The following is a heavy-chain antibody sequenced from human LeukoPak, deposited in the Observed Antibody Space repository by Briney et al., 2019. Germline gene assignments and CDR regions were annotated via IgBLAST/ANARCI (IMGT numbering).Heavy chain of an antibody. D-gene: IGHD4-17*01. J-gene: IGHJ3*02. CDR2: LDPEDGEA. CDR1: GYTLSDLA. CDR3: ATRNFGDYGAFDI. Sequence: VASVKVSCKISGYTLSDLAMHWVRQAPGKGLEWMGGLDPEDGEAIYAQPLQGRVTMTEDTSSDTAYMVLSSLRSEDTAVYCCATRNFGDYGAFDIWGQGTMVTVSS. V-gene: IGHV1-24*01.